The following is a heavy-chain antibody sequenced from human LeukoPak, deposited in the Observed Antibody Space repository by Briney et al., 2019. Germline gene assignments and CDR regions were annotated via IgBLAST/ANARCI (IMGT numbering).Heavy chain of an antibody. J-gene: IGHJ6*02. Sequence: GGSLRLSCAASGFTFSSYGMHWVRQAPGKGLEWVAVIWYDGSNKYYADSVKGRFTISRDNAKNSLYLQMNSLRAEDTALYYCAKEITIFGVVIQGGMDVWGQGTTVTVSS. V-gene: IGHV3-33*03. D-gene: IGHD3-3*01. CDR2: IWYDGSNK. CDR1: GFTFSSYG. CDR3: AKEITIFGVVIQGGMDV.